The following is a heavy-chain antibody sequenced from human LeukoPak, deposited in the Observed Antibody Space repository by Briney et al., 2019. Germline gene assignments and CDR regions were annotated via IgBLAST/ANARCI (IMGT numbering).Heavy chain of an antibody. J-gene: IGHJ4*02. CDR1: GFTFSSYA. Sequence: TGGSLRLSCAASGFTFSSYAMSWVRQAPGKGLEWVSGISGSGRDTYYADSVKGRFTISRDNSENTLYLQMNSLRAEDTAVYYCAKTAQYSSSWIDCWGQGTLVTVSS. CDR2: ISGSGRDT. CDR3: AKTAQYSSSWIDC. D-gene: IGHD6-13*01. V-gene: IGHV3-23*01.